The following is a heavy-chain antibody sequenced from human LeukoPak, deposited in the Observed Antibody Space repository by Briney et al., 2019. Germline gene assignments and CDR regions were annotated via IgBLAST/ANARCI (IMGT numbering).Heavy chain of an antibody. D-gene: IGHD3-3*01. Sequence: ASVKVSCTASGYIFTGYYIHWLRQAPGQGLEYLGWINPNGGATKYTQKFQGRVTMTRDTSINTAYMELSSLRSDDTAVYYCARLAFYDFWSGYLDSWGQGTLVTVSS. CDR2: INPNGGAT. CDR1: GYIFTGYY. CDR3: ARLAFYDFWSGYLDS. V-gene: IGHV1-2*02. J-gene: IGHJ4*02.